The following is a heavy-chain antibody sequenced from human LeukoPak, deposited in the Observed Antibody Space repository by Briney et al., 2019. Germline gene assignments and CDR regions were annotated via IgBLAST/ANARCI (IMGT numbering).Heavy chain of an antibody. Sequence: SETLSLTCTVSGGSISSSSYYWGWIRQPPGKGLEWIGSIYYSGSTYYNLSLKSRVTISVDTSKNQFSLKLSSVTAADTAVYYCARPPRDYGGNSGAFDIWGQGTMVTVSS. CDR1: GGSISSSSYY. D-gene: IGHD4-23*01. J-gene: IGHJ3*02. CDR3: ARPPRDYGGNSGAFDI. CDR2: IYYSGST. V-gene: IGHV4-39*01.